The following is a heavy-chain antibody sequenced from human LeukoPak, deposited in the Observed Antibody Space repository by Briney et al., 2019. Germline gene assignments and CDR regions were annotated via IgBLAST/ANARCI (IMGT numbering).Heavy chain of an antibody. CDR1: GFTFSNSA. Sequence: PGGSLRLSCAASGFTFSNSAMHWVRQAPGKGLEWVAVISYDGSNKYYADSVKGRFTISRDNSKNTLYLQMNSLRAEDTAVYYCARMHDYGDLLTPGWGQGTLVTVSS. CDR3: ARMHDYGDLLTPG. J-gene: IGHJ4*02. V-gene: IGHV3-30-3*01. D-gene: IGHD4-17*01. CDR2: ISYDGSNK.